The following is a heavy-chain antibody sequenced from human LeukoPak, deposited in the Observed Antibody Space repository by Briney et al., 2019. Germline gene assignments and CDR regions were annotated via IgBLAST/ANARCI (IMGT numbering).Heavy chain of an antibody. CDR1: GFTFSSNN. Sequence: GGSLRLSCAASGFTFSSNNMNWVRQAPGKGLEWVSYISSSSSTIYYADSVKGRFTISRDNAKNSLYLQMNSLRDEDTAVYYCARERVGSSWYFDYWGQGTLVTVSS. CDR3: ARERVGSSWYFDY. D-gene: IGHD6-13*01. CDR2: ISSSSSTI. V-gene: IGHV3-48*02. J-gene: IGHJ4*02.